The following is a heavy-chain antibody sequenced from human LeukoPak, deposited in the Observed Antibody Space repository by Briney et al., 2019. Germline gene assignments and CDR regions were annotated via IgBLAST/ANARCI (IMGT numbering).Heavy chain of an antibody. CDR2: INSDGSWT. CDR3: VTFYETY. V-gene: IGHV3-74*01. CDR1: GAYW. Sequence: GGSLRLSCAASGAYWMHWVRQAPGKGLVWVSHINSDGSWTGYADSVKGRFTISKDNAKNTVSLQMNNLRAEDTAVYYCVTFYETYWGRGTLVTVSS. D-gene: IGHD2/OR15-2a*01. J-gene: IGHJ4*02.